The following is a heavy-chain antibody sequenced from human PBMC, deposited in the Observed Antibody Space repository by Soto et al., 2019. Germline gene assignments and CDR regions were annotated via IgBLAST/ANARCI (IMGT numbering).Heavy chain of an antibody. CDR1: GGSISSSTYY. V-gene: IGHV4-39*01. J-gene: IGHJ4*02. D-gene: IGHD6-6*01. CDR3: ARPGAIAARNFAY. CDR2: IFYSGNT. Sequence: NPSETLSLTCTVSGGSISSSTYYWGWIRQPPGKGLEWIGNIFYSGNTYYNPSLKSRVTISVDTSRNQFSLRLSSVTAADTAVYFCARPGAIAARNFAYWGQGTLVTVSS.